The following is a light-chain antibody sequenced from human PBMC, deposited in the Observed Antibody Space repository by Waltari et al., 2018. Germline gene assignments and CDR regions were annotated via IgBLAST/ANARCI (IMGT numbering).Light chain of an antibody. CDR2: AAS. CDR3: QQSYSTPWT. Sequence: DIQMTQSPSSLSASVGDRVTLTCRASQSISSYLNRYQQKPGKAPKLLIYAASSLQSGVPSRFSCSGSGTDFTLTISSLQPEDFATYYCQQSYSTPWTFGQGTKVEIK. V-gene: IGKV1-39*01. CDR1: QSISSY. J-gene: IGKJ1*01.